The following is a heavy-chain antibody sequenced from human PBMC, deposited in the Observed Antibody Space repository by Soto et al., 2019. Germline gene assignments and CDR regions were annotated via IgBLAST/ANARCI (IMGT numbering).Heavy chain of an antibody. V-gene: IGHV3-30-3*01. CDR1: GFTFASYA. J-gene: IGHJ6*02. D-gene: IGHD3-3*01. Sequence: QVQLVESGGGVVQPGKSLRLSCAASGFTFASYAMHWVRQAPGEGLEWVALISYDGGKKYYADSVKGRFTISRDNSENTLSLQMNCLRAEDTAVYYCARPKGTSISGVDAIYYYGIDVWGQGTTVTFSS. CDR2: ISYDGGKK. CDR3: ARPKGTSISGVDAIYYYGIDV.